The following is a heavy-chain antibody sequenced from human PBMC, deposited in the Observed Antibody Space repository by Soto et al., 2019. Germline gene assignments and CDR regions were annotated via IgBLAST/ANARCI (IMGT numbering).Heavy chain of an antibody. CDR1: GGSISSNY. V-gene: IGHV4-59*01. J-gene: IGHJ4*02. D-gene: IGHD6-19*01. CDR2: VYNSGST. Sequence: TSETLSLTCTVSGGSISSNYWTWIRQPPGKGLEWIGYVYNSGSTNYNPSLKSRVTISEDTSKSLFSLKVNSMTAADTAVYYCERYRREAVARYTLHNWGQGILVTGSS. CDR3: ERYRREAVARYTLHN.